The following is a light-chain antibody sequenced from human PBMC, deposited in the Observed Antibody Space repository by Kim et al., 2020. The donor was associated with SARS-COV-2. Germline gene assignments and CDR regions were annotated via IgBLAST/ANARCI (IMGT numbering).Light chain of an antibody. J-gene: IGLJ3*02. CDR3: QAWDSGSAV. CDR1: KLGDKY. CDR2: QDT. V-gene: IGLV3-1*01. Sequence: VSPGQTASITCSGDKLGDKYACWYQQKPGQSPVWVIYQDTKRPSGIPERFSGSNSGNTATLTISGAQAMDEADYYCQAWDSGSAVFGGGTQLTVL.